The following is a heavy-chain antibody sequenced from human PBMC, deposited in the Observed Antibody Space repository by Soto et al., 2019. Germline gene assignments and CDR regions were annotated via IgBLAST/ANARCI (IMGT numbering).Heavy chain of an antibody. J-gene: IGHJ5*02. CDR3: ARGRGYSYGLDP. Sequence: SETLSLTCTVSGDSISSNNNYWSWIRQPPGEGLEWIGFISYSGTTSYSPSLKSRVAISLDTSKNQFSMSLSSVTAADTAVYYCARGRGYSYGLDPWGQGTLVTAPQ. D-gene: IGHD5-18*01. CDR1: GDSISSNNNY. V-gene: IGHV4-30-4*01. CDR2: ISYSGTT.